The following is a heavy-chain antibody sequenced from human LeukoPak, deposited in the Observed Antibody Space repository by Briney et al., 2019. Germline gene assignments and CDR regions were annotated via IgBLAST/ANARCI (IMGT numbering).Heavy chain of an antibody. D-gene: IGHD6-19*01. CDR1: GFTFSDFS. CDR3: ARGLKSVAPS. J-gene: IGHJ5*02. V-gene: IGHV3-48*01. CDR2: IVTGSGAI. Sequence: PGGSLRLSCVASGFTFSDFSFYWVRQAPGKGLEWLSYIVTGSGAIFYADSVKGRFTISRDNAKNSVYLQMDSLRVEDTAVYYCARGLKSVAPSWGQGTLVTVSS.